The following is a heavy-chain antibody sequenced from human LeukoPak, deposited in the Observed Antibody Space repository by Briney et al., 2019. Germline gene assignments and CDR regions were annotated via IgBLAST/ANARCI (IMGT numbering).Heavy chain of an antibody. J-gene: IGHJ5*02. CDR2: ISSTSTYT. V-gene: IGHV3-21*01. Sequence: PGGSLRLSCAASGFTFSSSNMNWVRQAPGKGLEWVSSISSTSTYTFYADSVRGRFTISRDNAKNSLYLQMNSLRAEDTAMYYCARDKSPPSSMAARLSMNWFDPWGQGTLVTVSS. D-gene: IGHD6-6*01. CDR3: ARDKSPPSSMAARLSMNWFDP. CDR1: GFTFSSSN.